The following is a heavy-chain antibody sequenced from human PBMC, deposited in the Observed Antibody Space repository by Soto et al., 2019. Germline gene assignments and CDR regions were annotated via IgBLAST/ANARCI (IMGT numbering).Heavy chain of an antibody. CDR2: ISHSETT. V-gene: IGHV4-30-4*01. CDR1: GSYITSGDYH. D-gene: IGHD2-8*01. Sequence: LSLTCSVSGSYITSGDYHWTWIRQAPGKGLEWIGYISHSETTYYSPALKNRIIISSDFSMNQFSLRLNSVTAADTAVYFCAGFGVGDRDDKWGQGTLVTVSS. CDR3: AGFGVGDRDDK. J-gene: IGHJ4*02.